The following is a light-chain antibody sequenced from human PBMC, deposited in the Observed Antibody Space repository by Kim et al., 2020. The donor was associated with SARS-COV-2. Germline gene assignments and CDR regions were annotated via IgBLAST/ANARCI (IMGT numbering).Light chain of an antibody. CDR3: QQRSNWLT. J-gene: IGKJ4*01. CDR2: EAS. V-gene: IGKV3-11*01. Sequence: PGESTTHSVRASRCVSSYLAWYQQKPGQAPRLLIYEASNRSTGIPARFSGSGSGTDFTLTISSLEPEDFAVYYWQQRSNWLTFGGGTKVDIK. CDR1: RCVSSY.